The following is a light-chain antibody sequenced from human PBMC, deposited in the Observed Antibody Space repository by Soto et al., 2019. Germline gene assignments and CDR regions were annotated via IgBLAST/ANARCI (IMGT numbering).Light chain of an antibody. CDR1: QSISSW. CDR3: QQYNTYPWT. CDR2: DAS. J-gene: IGKJ1*01. Sequence: DIQMTQSPATLSASVGDRVTITCRASQSISSWLAWYQQKPGKVPKLLIDDASSLESGVPSRFSGSGSGTEFTLTISSLQPDDFATYYCQQYNTYPWTFGQGNKV. V-gene: IGKV1-5*01.